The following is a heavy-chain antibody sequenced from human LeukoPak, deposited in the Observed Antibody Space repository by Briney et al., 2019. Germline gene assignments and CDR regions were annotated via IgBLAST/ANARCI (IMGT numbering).Heavy chain of an antibody. CDR3: ARIHLWPLHYFDY. CDR1: GGSFSDYY. J-gene: IGHJ4*02. Sequence: SETLSLTCAVYGGSFSDYYWSWIRQPPGKGLEWIGEINHSGDTKYNPSLKSRVTISVDTSKNQFSLKVSSVTAADTAVYYCARIHLWPLHYFDYWGQGTLVTVSS. CDR2: INHSGDT. D-gene: IGHD5-18*01. V-gene: IGHV4-34*01.